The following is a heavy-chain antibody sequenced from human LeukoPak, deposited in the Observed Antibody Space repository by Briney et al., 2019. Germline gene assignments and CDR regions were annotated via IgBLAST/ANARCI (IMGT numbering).Heavy chain of an antibody. CDR2: FDPEDGET. V-gene: IGHV1-24*01. D-gene: IGHD3-9*01. CDR3: ATYILTGYTHNWSDP. J-gene: IGHJ5*02. Sequence: ASVKVSCKVSGYTLTELSMHWVRQAPGKGLEWMGGFDPEDGETIYAQKFQGRVTMTEDTSTDTAYMELSSLRSEDTAVYYCATYILTGYTHNWSDPWGQGTLVTVSS. CDR1: GYTLTELS.